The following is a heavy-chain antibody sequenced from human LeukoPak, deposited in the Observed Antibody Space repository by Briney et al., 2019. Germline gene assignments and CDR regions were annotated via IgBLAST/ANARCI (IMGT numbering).Heavy chain of an antibody. CDR3: AKDPTAAGTRVGYYFDY. CDR2: ISGSGGST. J-gene: IGHJ4*02. CDR1: GFTFSSYA. D-gene: IGHD6-13*01. Sequence: GGSLRLSCAASGFTFSSYAMSWVRPAPGKGLEWVSAISGSGGSTYYADSVKGRFTISRDNSKNTLYLQMNSLRAEDTAVYYCAKDPTAAGTRVGYYFDYWGQGTLVTVSS. V-gene: IGHV3-23*01.